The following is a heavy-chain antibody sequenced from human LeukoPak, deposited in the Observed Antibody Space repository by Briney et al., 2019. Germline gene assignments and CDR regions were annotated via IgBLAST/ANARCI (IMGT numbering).Heavy chain of an antibody. J-gene: IGHJ4*02. CDR3: ARDRYYGSGRYNYFDY. CDR2: ISPDGNNK. CDR1: GFTFSTYT. Sequence: PGGSLRLSCAASGFTFSTYTIHWVRQAPGKGLEWVAVISPDGNNKDYADSVKGRFTVSRDNSKNTLYLQMNSLRAEDTAVYYCARDRYYGSGRYNYFDYWGQGTLVTVSS. D-gene: IGHD3-10*01. V-gene: IGHV3-30-3*01.